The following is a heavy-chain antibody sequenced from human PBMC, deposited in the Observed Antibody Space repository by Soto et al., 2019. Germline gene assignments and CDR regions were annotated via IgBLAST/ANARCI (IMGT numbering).Heavy chain of an antibody. Sequence: GGSLRLSCAVSGFTVSTYGMHWVRQAPGKGLEWVGRIKNKAEDGTTEYAAPVKGRFTISRDDSKNTLYLQMNSLKTEDTAVYYCTTLGHYYETSPLDVWGRGTTVTVSS. CDR3: TTLGHYYETSPLDV. CDR1: GFTVSTYG. CDR2: IKNKAEDGTT. V-gene: IGHV3-15*07. J-gene: IGHJ6*02. D-gene: IGHD3-22*01.